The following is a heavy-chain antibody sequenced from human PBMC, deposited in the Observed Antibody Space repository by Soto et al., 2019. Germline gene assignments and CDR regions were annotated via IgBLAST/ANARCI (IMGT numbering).Heavy chain of an antibody. V-gene: IGHV1-3*04. D-gene: IGHD2-21*01. CDR1: GCTFTEYA. Sequence: AAVKVSCKTCGCTFTEYAIYWVRQAPGQSLEWMGWISTGNGNTKFSQKFQGRVTITRDTSATTAYMEWISLRSEGTAVYYCAKGSRMWTPDYWGQGTLVTVSS. CDR2: ISTGNGNT. J-gene: IGHJ4*02. CDR3: AKGSRMWTPDY.